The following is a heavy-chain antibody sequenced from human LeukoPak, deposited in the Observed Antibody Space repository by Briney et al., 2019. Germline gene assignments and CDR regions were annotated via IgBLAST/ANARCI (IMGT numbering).Heavy chain of an antibody. D-gene: IGHD6-19*01. CDR2: ISYDGSNK. Sequence: GGSLRLSCAASGFTFSSYAMRWVRQAPGKGLEWVAVISYDGSNKYYADSVKGRFTISRDNSKNTLYLQMNSLRAEDTAVYYCHSSASYFSGAEPFYYYYMDVWGKGTTVTVSS. V-gene: IGHV3-30*01. J-gene: IGHJ6*03. CDR1: GFTFSSYA. CDR3: HSSASYFSGAEPFYYYYMDV.